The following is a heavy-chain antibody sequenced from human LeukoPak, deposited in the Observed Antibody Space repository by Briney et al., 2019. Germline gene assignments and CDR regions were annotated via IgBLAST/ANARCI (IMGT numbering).Heavy chain of an antibody. J-gene: IGHJ4*02. CDR1: GGSISSGDYY. CDR3: AREGGSGSYYFDY. V-gene: IGHV4-30-4*01. CDR2: IYYSGST. D-gene: IGHD3-10*01. Sequence: SQTLSLTCTVSGGSISSGDYYWRWIRQPPGKGLEWIVYIYYSGSTYYNPSLKSRVTISVDTSKNQFSLKLSSVTAADTAVYYCAREGGSGSYYFDYWGQGTLVTVSS.